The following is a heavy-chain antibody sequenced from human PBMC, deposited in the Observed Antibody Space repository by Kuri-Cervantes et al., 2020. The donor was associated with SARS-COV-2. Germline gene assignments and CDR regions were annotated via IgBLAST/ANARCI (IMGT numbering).Heavy chain of an antibody. J-gene: IGHJ4*02. V-gene: IGHV1-2*02. CDR1: GYTFTDHY. CDR3: ARDARNDDFFDA. Sequence: ASVKVSCKASGYTFTDHYLHWVRQAPGQGPEWMGWINPNSGVTSYAPKFQDRVTMTRDTAINTLYMYLSGLRSDDTAVYYCARDARNDDFFDAWGQGTLVTVSS. D-gene: IGHD1-1*01. CDR2: INPNSGVT.